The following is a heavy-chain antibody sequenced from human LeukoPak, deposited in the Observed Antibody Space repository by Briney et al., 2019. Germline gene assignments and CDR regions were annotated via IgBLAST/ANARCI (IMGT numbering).Heavy chain of an antibody. Sequence: PGGSLRLSCAASGFTFSSYSMNWVRQAPGKGLEWVSRINTDGSSTSYADSVKGRFTISRDNANNTLYLQMNSLRAEDTAVYYCARGGAGRWLQFGDYYGMDVWGQGTTVTVSS. CDR2: INTDGSST. J-gene: IGHJ6*02. CDR1: GFTFSSYS. CDR3: ARGGAGRWLQFGDYYGMDV. D-gene: IGHD5-24*01. V-gene: IGHV3-74*01.